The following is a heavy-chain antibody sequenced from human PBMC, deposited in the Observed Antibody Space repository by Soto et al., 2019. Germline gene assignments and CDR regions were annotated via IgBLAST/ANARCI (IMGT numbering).Heavy chain of an antibody. D-gene: IGHD2-15*01. CDR2: IYYSGST. Sequence: PSETLSLTCTVSGGSISSGGYYWSWIRQHPGKGLEWIGYIYYSGSTYYNPSLKSRVTISVDTSKNQFSLKLSSVTAADTAVYYCARTDGGELRFDYWGQGTLVTVSS. V-gene: IGHV4-31*03. J-gene: IGHJ4*02. CDR3: ARTDGGELRFDY. CDR1: GGSISSGGYY.